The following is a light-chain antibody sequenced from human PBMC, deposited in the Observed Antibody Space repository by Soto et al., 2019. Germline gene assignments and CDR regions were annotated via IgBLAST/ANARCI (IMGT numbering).Light chain of an antibody. J-gene: IGLJ3*02. Sequence: QSALTQPPSVSAAPGQKVTISCSGSSANIGSDFVSWYQQLPGTAPQLLIYENNKRPSGIPDRFPGSKSATSATLGITGLQTGDEADYYCAAWDTSLSGGVFGGGTKLTVL. CDR3: AAWDTSLSGGV. CDR2: ENN. V-gene: IGLV1-51*02. CDR1: SANIGSDF.